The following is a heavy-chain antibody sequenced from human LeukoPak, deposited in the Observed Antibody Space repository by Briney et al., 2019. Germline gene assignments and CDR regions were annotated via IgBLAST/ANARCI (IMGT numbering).Heavy chain of an antibody. V-gene: IGHV1-2*06. CDR2: INPNSGGT. J-gene: IGHJ1*01. CDR3: AYYYDSSGYYPEYFQH. CDR1: GYTFTGYY. D-gene: IGHD3-22*01. Sequence: ASVKVSCKASGYTFTGYYMHWVRQAPGQGLEWMGRINPNSGGTNYAQKFQGRVTMTRDTSISTAYMELSRLRSDDTAVYYCAYYYDSSGYYPEYFQHWGQGTLVTVSS.